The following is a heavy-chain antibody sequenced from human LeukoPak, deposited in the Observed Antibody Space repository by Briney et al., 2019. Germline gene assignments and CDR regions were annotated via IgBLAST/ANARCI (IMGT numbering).Heavy chain of an antibody. CDR2: IIPIFGTA. Sequence: GAPVKVSCKASGGTFSSYTISWVRQAPGQGLEWMGGIIPIFGTANYAQKFQGRVTITTDASTSTAYMELSSLSSDDTAVYYCARSPIAVAGTQYYYYYMNVWGKGTTVTVSS. V-gene: IGHV1-69*05. CDR3: ARSPIAVAGTQYYYYYMNV. CDR1: GGTFSSYT. D-gene: IGHD6-19*01. J-gene: IGHJ6*03.